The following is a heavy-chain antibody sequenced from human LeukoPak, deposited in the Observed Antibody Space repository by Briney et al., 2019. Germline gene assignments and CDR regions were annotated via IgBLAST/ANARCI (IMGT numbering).Heavy chain of an antibody. V-gene: IGHV3-21*01. D-gene: IGHD3-22*01. Sequence: GGSLRLSCAASGFTFSSYSMNWVRQAPGKGLEWVSSISSSSSYIYYADSVKGRFTISRDNAKNSQYLQMNSLRAEDTAVYYCARAQYYYDSSGYYYGYWGQGTLVTVSS. J-gene: IGHJ4*02. CDR2: ISSSSSYI. CDR1: GFTFSSYS. CDR3: ARAQYYYDSSGYYYGY.